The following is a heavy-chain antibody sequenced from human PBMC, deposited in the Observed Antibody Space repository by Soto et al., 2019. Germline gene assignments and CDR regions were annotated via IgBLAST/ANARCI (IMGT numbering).Heavy chain of an antibody. CDR2: ISSSSDNT. D-gene: IGHD5-12*01. Sequence: LRLSCAASGFTFSSYAMSWVRQAPGRGLEWVSAISSSSDNTYYADSVKGRFTISRDNSKNTLYLQMNSLRAEDTAIYYCAKAGYGSDVLWWFGPWGLGTLVTVSS. V-gene: IGHV3-23*01. CDR1: GFTFSSYA. CDR3: AKAGYGSDVLWWFGP. J-gene: IGHJ5*02.